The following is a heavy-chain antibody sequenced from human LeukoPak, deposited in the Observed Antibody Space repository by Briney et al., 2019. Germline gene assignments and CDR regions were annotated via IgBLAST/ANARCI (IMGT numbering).Heavy chain of an antibody. D-gene: IGHD5-18*01. CDR1: GFTFSSYW. CDR3: ARDRHVLGFEYSYGYDY. V-gene: IGHV3-7*01. CDR2: IKQDGSEK. Sequence: PGGSLRLSCAASGFTFSSYWMSWVRQAPGKGLEWVANIKQDGSEKYYVDSVKGRFTISRDNAKNSLYLQMNSLRAEDTAVYYCARDRHVLGFEYSYGYDYWGQGTLVTVSS. J-gene: IGHJ4*02.